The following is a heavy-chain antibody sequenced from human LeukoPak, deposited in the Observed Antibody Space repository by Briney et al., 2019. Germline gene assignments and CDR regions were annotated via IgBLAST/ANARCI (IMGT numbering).Heavy chain of an antibody. Sequence: SETLSLTCTVSGGSISCSSYYWGWIRQPPGKGLEWIGSIYYSGSTYYNPSLKSRVTISVDTSKNQFSLKLSSVTAADTAVYYCATGNYYDSSGYFDYWGQGTLVTVSS. D-gene: IGHD3-22*01. CDR3: ATGNYYDSSGYFDY. CDR1: GGSISCSSYY. CDR2: IYYSGST. J-gene: IGHJ4*02. V-gene: IGHV4-39*01.